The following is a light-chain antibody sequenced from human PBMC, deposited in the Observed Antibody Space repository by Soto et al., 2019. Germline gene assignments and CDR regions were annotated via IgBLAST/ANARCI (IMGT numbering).Light chain of an antibody. Sequence: EIVLTQSPGTLSLSPGERATLSCRASQTVPSRYLAWYQQKAGQAPRLLVFDASTRATGIPDRFSGSGSGTDFTLTISRLEPEAFAVYYGLQFAISPKTFGQGTKLEIK. CDR1: QTVPSRY. J-gene: IGKJ1*01. V-gene: IGKV3-20*01. CDR2: DAS. CDR3: LQFAISPKT.